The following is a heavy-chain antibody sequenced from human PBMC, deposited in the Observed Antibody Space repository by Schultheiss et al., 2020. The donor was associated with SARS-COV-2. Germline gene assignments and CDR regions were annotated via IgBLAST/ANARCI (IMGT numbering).Heavy chain of an antibody. Sequence: SVKVSCKASGGTFSSYAISWVRQAPGQGLEWMGGIIPIFGTANYAQKFQGRVTITADESTSTAYMELSSLRSEDTAVYYCARGIRWRATIYHYYFMDVWSKGTTVTVAS. J-gene: IGHJ6*03. CDR3: ARGIRWRATIYHYYFMDV. CDR2: IIPIFGTA. V-gene: IGHV1-69*13. D-gene: IGHD2-15*01. CDR1: GGTFSSYA.